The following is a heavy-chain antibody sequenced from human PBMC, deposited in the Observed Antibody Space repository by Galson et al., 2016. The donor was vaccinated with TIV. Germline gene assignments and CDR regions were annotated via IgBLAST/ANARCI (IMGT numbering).Heavy chain of an antibody. D-gene: IGHD1-26*01. CDR3: AKDRGAITSMSGSYHMDV. Sequence: SLRLSCAASGFVFGTYAMTWVRQAPGKGLEWVSTVDDGGVGKYYADSVKGRFAISRDNSTNILYLPMNSLRAEDTAVYFCAKDRGAITSMSGSYHMDVWGRGTTVTVSS. V-gene: IGHV3-23*01. J-gene: IGHJ6*03. CDR1: GFVFGTYA. CDR2: VDDGGVGK.